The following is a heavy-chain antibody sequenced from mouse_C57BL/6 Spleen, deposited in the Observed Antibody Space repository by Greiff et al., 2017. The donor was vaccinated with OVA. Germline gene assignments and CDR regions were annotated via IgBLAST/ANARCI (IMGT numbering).Heavy chain of an antibody. CDR2: ISSGSSTI. D-gene: IGHD1-1*01. Sequence: EVMLVESGGGLVKPGGSLKLSCAASGFTFSDYGMHWVRQAPEKGLEWVAYISSGSSTIYYADTVKGRFTISRDNAKNTLFRQMTSLRSEDTAMYYCARDEYYGSSRYFDVWGTGTTVTVSS. CDR1: GFTFSDYG. J-gene: IGHJ1*03. CDR3: ARDEYYGSSRYFDV. V-gene: IGHV5-17*01.